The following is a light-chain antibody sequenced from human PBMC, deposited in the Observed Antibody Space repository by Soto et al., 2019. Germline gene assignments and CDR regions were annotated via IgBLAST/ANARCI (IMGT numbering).Light chain of an antibody. J-gene: IGKJ4*01. CDR3: QQYENRPLT. CDR1: QDITNY. Sequence: DIQLTQSPPSLSASVGDGVTITCQASQDITNYLNWYQHKSGKSPKLLIFDAANLEAGVPSRFSGRGSGTQFTFNISSLQPEDVATYYCQQYENRPLTFGGGTKVE. CDR2: DAA. V-gene: IGKV1-33*01.